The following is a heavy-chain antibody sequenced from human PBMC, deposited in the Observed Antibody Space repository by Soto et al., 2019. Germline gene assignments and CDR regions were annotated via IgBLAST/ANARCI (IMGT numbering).Heavy chain of an antibody. CDR2: IYYSGST. Sequence: QVQLQESGPGLVKPSETLSLTCTVSGGSISSYYWSWIRQPPGKGLEWIGYIYYSGSTNYNPSLKSRVTISVDTSKNQFPLKLSSVTAADTAVYYCARHRIAVAFESYYFDYWGQGTLVTVSS. V-gene: IGHV4-59*08. D-gene: IGHD6-19*01. CDR1: GGSISSYY. CDR3: ARHRIAVAFESYYFDY. J-gene: IGHJ4*02.